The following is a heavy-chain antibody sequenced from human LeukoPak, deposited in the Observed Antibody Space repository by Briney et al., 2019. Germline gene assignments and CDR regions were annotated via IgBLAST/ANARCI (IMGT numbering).Heavy chain of an antibody. J-gene: IGHJ5*02. D-gene: IGHD6-13*01. CDR1: GGSISSGGCS. Sequence: PSQTLSLTCAVSGGSISSGGCSWSWIRQPPGKGLEWIGYIYHSGSTYYNPSLKSRVTISVDRSKNQFSLKLSSVTAADTAVYYCARTGYSSSWSQNNWFDPWGQGTLVTVSS. CDR3: ARTGYSSSWSQNNWFDP. CDR2: IYHSGST. V-gene: IGHV4-30-2*01.